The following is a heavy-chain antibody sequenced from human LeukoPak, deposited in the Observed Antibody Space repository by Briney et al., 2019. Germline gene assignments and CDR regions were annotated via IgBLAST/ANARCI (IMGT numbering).Heavy chain of an antibody. CDR1: GYTFTSYY. V-gene: IGHV1-46*01. Sequence: ASVKVSCKASGYTFTSYYMHWVRQAPGQGLEWMRIINPSGGSTSYAQKFQGRVTMTRDTSTSTVYMELSSLRSEDTAVYYCARDWPRSETYSSGGGFDYWGQGTLVTVSS. CDR2: INPSGGST. J-gene: IGHJ4*02. CDR3: ARDWPRSETYSSGGGFDY. D-gene: IGHD6-19*01.